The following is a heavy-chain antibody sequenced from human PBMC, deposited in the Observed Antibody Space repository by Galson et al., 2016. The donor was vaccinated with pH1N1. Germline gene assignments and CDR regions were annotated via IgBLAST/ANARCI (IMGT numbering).Heavy chain of an antibody. J-gene: IGHJ6*03. CDR1: GYSFTSYW. Sequence: QSGAEAKKPGESLKISCKGSGYSFTSYWIAWVRQMPGKGLEWMGIIYPGDSDTRYSPSFQGQVTISADKSINTAYLQWSSLKASDTAIYYCARIGSDDPIYYYYMDVWGKGTTVTVSS. CDR2: IYPGDSDT. CDR3: ARIGSDDPIYYYYMDV. V-gene: IGHV5-51*01. D-gene: IGHD2-21*01.